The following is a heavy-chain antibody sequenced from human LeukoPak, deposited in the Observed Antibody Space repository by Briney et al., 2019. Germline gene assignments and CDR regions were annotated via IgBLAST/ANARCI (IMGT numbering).Heavy chain of an antibody. Sequence: EASVKVSCKASGYTFTGYYMHWVRQAPGQGLEWMGWINPNSGGTNYAQKFQGRVTMTRDTSISTAYMELSRLRSDDTAVYSCAREAAVGRHFDYWGQGTLATVSS. J-gene: IGHJ4*02. CDR2: INPNSGGT. V-gene: IGHV1-2*02. CDR1: GYTFTGYY. D-gene: IGHD3-10*01. CDR3: AREAAVGRHFDY.